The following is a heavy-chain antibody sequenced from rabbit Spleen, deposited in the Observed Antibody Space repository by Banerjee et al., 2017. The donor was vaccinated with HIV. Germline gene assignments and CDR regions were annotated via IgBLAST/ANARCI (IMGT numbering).Heavy chain of an antibody. Sequence: LEESGGDLVQPEGSLTLTCKASGFSLSSIYWMCWVRQAPGKGLEWIGCIYTSSGSTWYASWAKGRFTISKASSTAVTLQMTSLAVADTATYFCARSDTSGSVDYFNLWGPGTLVTVS. D-gene: IGHD1-1*01. CDR2: IYTSSGST. CDR3: ARSDTSGSVDYFNL. V-gene: IGHV1S45*01. J-gene: IGHJ4*01. CDR1: GFSLSSIYW.